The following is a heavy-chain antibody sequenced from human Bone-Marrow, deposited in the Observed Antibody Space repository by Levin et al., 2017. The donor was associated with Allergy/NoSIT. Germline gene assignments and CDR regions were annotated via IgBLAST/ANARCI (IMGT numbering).Heavy chain of an antibody. J-gene: IGHJ6*02. CDR1: GFTFSSYA. CDR2: ISGSGGST. CDR3: ANSYGSGSYSYYYYGMDV. Sequence: LSLTCAASGFTFSSYAMSWVRQAPGKGLEWVSAISGSGGSTYYADSVKGRFTISRDNSKNTLYLQMNSLRAEDTAVYYCANSYGSGSYSYYYYGMDVWGQGTTVTVSS. V-gene: IGHV3-23*01. D-gene: IGHD3-10*01.